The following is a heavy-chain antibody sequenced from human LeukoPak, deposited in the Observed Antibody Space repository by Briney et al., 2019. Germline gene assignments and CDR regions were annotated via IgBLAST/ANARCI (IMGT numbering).Heavy chain of an antibody. CDR3: ARGYYGSGSYHWFDP. V-gene: IGHV4-34*01. CDR1: GGSFSGYY. CDR2: VNHSGST. J-gene: IGHJ5*02. D-gene: IGHD3-10*01. Sequence: SETLSLTCAVYGGSFSGYYWSWIRQPPGKGLEWIGEVNHSGSTNYNPSLKSRVTISVDTSKNQFSLKLSSVTAADTAVYYCARGYYGSGSYHWFDPWGQGTLVTVSS.